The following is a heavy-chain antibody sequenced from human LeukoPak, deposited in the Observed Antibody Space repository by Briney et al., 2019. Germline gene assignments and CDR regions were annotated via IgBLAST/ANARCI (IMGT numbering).Heavy chain of an antibody. CDR2: ISFDASNK. CDR1: GFTCSSYG. D-gene: IGHD3-10*01. CDR3: AKDVDPFGSGSYVEGFDY. V-gene: IGHV3-30*18. J-gene: IGHJ4*02. Sequence: PGRSLRLSCAASGFTCSSYGMHWVRQAPGKGLEWVAVISFDASNKYYADSVKGRFTISRDNSKNTLYLQMNSLRAEDTAVYYCAKDVDPFGSGSYVEGFDYWGQGTLVTVSS.